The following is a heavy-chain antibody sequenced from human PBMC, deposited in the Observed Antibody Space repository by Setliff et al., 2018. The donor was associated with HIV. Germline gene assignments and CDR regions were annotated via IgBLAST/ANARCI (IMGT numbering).Heavy chain of an antibody. Sequence: GGSLRLSCATSGFAFSDYDFHWVRQVTGEGLEWVSAIGTGGDTYYADSVKGRFTISRENAKNSLYLQMNNVRAGDTAVYYCTRELNGHTSSRYYFGLDVWGQGTTVTVSS. CDR2: IGTGGDT. CDR3: TRELNGHTSSRYYFGLDV. D-gene: IGHD6-6*01. J-gene: IGHJ6*02. V-gene: IGHV3-13*01. CDR1: GFAFSDYD.